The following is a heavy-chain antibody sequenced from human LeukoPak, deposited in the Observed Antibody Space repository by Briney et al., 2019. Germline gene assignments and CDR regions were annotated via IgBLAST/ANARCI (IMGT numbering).Heavy chain of an antibody. CDR2: IYYSGST. J-gene: IGHJ4*02. V-gene: IGHV4-61*10. CDR1: GGSISSGSYY. Sequence: SETLSLTCTVSGGSISSGSYYWSWIRQPAGKGLEWIGYIYYSGSTNYNPSLKSRVTISVDTSKNQFSLKLSSVTAADTAVYYCARSLYSYGYYYWGQGTLVTVSS. CDR3: ARSLYSYGYYY. D-gene: IGHD5-18*01.